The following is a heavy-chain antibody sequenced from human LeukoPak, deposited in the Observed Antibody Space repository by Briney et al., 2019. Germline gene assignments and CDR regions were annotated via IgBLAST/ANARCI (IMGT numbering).Heavy chain of an antibody. D-gene: IGHD3-10*01. V-gene: IGHV4-34*01. CDR3: AREGNGLGSYSFIEYYFDY. J-gene: IGHJ4*02. CDR1: GGSFSGYY. Sequence: SETLSLTCAVYGGSFSGYYWSWIRQPPGKGLEWIGEINHSGSTNYNPSLKSRVTISVDASKNHFSLKLSSVTAADTAVYYCAREGNGLGSYSFIEYYFDYWGQGTLVTVSS. CDR2: INHSGST.